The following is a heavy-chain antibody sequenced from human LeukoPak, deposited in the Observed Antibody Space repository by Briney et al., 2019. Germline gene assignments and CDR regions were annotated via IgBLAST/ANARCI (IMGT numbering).Heavy chain of an antibody. Sequence: ASVKVSCKASGYTFIDYYMHWVRQAPGQGLEWMGWINPNSGGTNYAQKFQGRFTMTRDTSISTAYMDLSRLRSDDTAVYYCARENIGYCSSTSCPHFEYWGQGTLVTVPS. D-gene: IGHD2-2*01. CDR1: GYTFIDYY. CDR2: INPNSGGT. J-gene: IGHJ4*02. V-gene: IGHV1-2*02. CDR3: ARENIGYCSSTSCPHFEY.